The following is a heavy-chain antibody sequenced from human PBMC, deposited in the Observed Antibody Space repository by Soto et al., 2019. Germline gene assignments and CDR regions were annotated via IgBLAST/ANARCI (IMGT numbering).Heavy chain of an antibody. Sequence: PSETLSLTCAVSGGSISSSNWWSWVRQPPGKGLEWIGEIYHSGSTNYNPPLKSRVTISVDKSKNQFSLKLSSVTAADTAVYYCARDRFVAGKGDYYYGMDVWGQGTTVTVSS. CDR1: GGSISSSNW. CDR3: ARDRFVAGKGDYYYGMDV. CDR2: IYHSGST. V-gene: IGHV4-4*02. J-gene: IGHJ6*02. D-gene: IGHD6-19*01.